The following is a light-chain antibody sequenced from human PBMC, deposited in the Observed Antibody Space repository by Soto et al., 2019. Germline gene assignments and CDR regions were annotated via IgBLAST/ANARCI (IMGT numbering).Light chain of an antibody. CDR1: QSVSSSY. V-gene: IGKV3-20*01. Sequence: EIVLTQSPGTLSLSPGERATLSCRASQSVSSSYIAWYQQKPGQAPRLLIYGASSRATGIPDRFSGGGSGTDFTLTISRLEPEDFAVYYCQRYGSSPYTLGQGTKLEIK. CDR2: GAS. CDR3: QRYGSSPYT. J-gene: IGKJ2*01.